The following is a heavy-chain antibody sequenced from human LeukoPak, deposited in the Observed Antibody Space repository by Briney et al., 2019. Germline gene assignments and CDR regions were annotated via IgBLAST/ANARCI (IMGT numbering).Heavy chain of an antibody. CDR2: TYYRSKWYN. CDR1: GDSVSSNSAA. D-gene: IGHD3-22*01. V-gene: IGHV6-1*01. J-gene: IGHJ4*02. Sequence: SQTLSLTCAISGDSVSSNSAAWNWIRQSPSRGPEWLGRTYYRSKWYNDYAVSVKSRITINPDTSKNQFSLQLSSVTAADTAVYYCARSGPYYYDSSGYLAYWGQGTLVTVSS. CDR3: ARSGPYYYDSSGYLAY.